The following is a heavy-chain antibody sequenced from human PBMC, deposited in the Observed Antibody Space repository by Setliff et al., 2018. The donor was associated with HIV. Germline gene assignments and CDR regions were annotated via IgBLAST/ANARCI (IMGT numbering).Heavy chain of an antibody. CDR2: ISASGGTT. D-gene: IGHD4-17*01. V-gene: IGHV3-23*01. J-gene: IGHJ4*02. Sequence: GGSLRLSCTASAFNISTYAMTWVRQAAGKGLEWVSAISASGGTTYYADSVKDRFTISRDNSKNTLYLQMNSLRAEDTAVYYCAKFFGGYGDYMGFDYWGQGTLVTAPQ. CDR3: AKFFGGYGDYMGFDY. CDR1: AFNISTYA.